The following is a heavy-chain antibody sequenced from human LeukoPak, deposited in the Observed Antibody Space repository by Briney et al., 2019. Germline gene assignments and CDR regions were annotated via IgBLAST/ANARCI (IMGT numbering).Heavy chain of an antibody. CDR2: IRYDGSNK. J-gene: IGHJ4*02. CDR1: GFTFSSYG. CDR3: ARDGGYYRDY. D-gene: IGHD3-3*01. V-gene: IGHV3-30*02. Sequence: PGGSLRLSCAASGFTFSSYGMHWVRQAPGKGLEWVAFIRYDGSNKYYADSVKGRFTISRDNAKNSLYLQMNSLRAEDTAVYYCARDGGYYRDYWGQGTLVTVSS.